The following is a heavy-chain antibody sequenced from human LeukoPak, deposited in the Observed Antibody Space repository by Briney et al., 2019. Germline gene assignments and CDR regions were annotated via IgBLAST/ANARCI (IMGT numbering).Heavy chain of an antibody. D-gene: IGHD3-16*02. CDR3: ARGNYDYVWGSYRSNWFDP. V-gene: IGHV1-8*01. Sequence: ASVKVSCKASGYTFTSYDINWVRQATGQGLEWMGWMNPDSGNTGYAQKFQGRVTMTRNTSISTAYMELSSLRSEDTAVYYCARGNYDYVWGSYRSNWFDPWGQGTLVTVSS. CDR1: GYTFTSYD. CDR2: MNPDSGNT. J-gene: IGHJ5*02.